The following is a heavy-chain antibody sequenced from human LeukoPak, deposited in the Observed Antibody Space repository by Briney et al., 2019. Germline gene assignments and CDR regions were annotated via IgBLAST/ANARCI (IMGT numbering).Heavy chain of an antibody. J-gene: IGHJ6*02. Sequence: GRSLRLSCAASGFTFSGYGMHWVRQAPGKGLEWVALISYDGSNKYYADSVKGRFTISRDNSKNTLYLQMNSLRAEDTAVYYCAKDLPAAFYYYGMDVWGQGTTVTVSS. CDR1: GFTFSGYG. CDR3: AKDLPAAFYYYGMDV. CDR2: ISYDGSNK. V-gene: IGHV3-30*18. D-gene: IGHD2-2*01.